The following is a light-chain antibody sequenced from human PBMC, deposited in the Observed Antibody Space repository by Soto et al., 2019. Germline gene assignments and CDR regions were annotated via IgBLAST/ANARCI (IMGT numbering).Light chain of an antibody. CDR1: QSINAW. CDR2: DVS. V-gene: IGKV1-5*01. Sequence: DIQMTQSPFTLSASVGDRVTITCRASQSINAWLAWYQQKPGKAPKLLIYDVSTLASGVPSRFSGSASGTEFTLTISNLESDDFASYYCQQYHRYSTFGQGTKVDIK. J-gene: IGKJ1*01. CDR3: QQYHRYST.